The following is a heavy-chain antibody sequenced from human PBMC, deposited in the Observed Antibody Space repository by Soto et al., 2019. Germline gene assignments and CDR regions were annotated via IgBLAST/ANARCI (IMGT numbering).Heavy chain of an antibody. V-gene: IGHV4-59*08. CDR3: TRHPPIARFENGLDV. J-gene: IGHJ6*02. D-gene: IGHD2-21*01. CDR2: IYYNGYT. Sequence: PSETLSLTCTVSGGSISGYYWSWIRQPPVKGLEWIGYIYYNGYTIYSPSLNSRVTISVDTSKNQFSLKLTSVTAADTAMYYCTRHPPIARFENGLDVWGQGTTVTVSS. CDR1: GGSISGYY.